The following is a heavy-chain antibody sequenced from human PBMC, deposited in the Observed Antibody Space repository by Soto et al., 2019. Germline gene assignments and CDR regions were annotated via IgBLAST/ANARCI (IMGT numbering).Heavy chain of an antibody. Sequence: PSETLSLTCTASGGSISSYYWSWIRQPPGKGLEWIGYIYYSGSTNYNPTLKSRVTISVDTSKNQFSLKLSSVTAADTAVYYCARHQRQGLYVYILPGYHMATDFPYSGQGPPVTVS. CDR1: GGSISSYY. V-gene: IGHV4-59*08. CDR2: IYYSGST. J-gene: IGHJ4*02. D-gene: IGHD3-9*01. CDR3: ARHQRQGLYVYILPGYHMATDFPY.